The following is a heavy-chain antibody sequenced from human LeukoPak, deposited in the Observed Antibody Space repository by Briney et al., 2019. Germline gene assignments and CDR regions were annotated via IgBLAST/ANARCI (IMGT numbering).Heavy chain of an antibody. D-gene: IGHD1-26*01. CDR2: INPNSGGT. J-gene: IGHJ3*02. Sequence: ASVKVSCKASGYTFTGYYMHWVRQAPGQGLEWMGRINPNSGGTNYARKFQGRVTMTRDTSISTAYMELSRLRSDDTAVYYCARQDSGSYYRRGETDAFDIWGQGTMVTVSS. V-gene: IGHV1-2*06. CDR3: ARQDSGSYYRRGETDAFDI. CDR1: GYTFTGYY.